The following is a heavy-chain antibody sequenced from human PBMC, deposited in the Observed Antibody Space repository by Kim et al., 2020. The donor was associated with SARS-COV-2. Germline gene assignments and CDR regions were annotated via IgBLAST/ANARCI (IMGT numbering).Heavy chain of an antibody. CDR3: ARETGGSGSYSLFYFDY. D-gene: IGHD3-10*01. CDR1: GYTFTSYY. J-gene: IGHJ4*02. V-gene: IGHV1-46*01. Sequence: ASVKVSCKASGYTFTSYYMHWVRQAPGQGLEWMGIINPSGGSTSYAQKFQGRVTMTRDTSTSTVYMELSSLRSEDTAVYYCARETGGSGSYSLFYFDYWGQGTLVTVSS. CDR2: INPSGGST.